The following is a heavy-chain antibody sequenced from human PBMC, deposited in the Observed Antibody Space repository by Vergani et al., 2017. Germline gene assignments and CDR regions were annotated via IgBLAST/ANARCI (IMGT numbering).Heavy chain of an antibody. D-gene: IGHD3-16*01. J-gene: IGHJ6*03. CDR2: INPNSGGT. CDR3: ARGPGGSNYYYYMDV. V-gene: IGHV1-2*02. CDR1: GYTFTGYY. Sequence: QVQLVQSGAEVKKPGASVKVSCKASGYTFTGYYMHWVRQAPGQGLEWMGWINPNSGGTNYAQKFQGRVTMNRDTSISTAYMELSRLRSDDTAVYYCARGPGGSNYYYYMDVWGKGTTVTVSS.